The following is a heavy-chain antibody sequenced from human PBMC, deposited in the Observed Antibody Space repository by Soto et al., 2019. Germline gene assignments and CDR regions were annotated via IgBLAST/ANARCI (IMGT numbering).Heavy chain of an antibody. CDR1: GGSISSYY. CDR3: ARDRAAAIYYYYGMDA. Sequence: KPSETLSLTCTVSGGSISSYYWSWIRQPPGKGLEWIGYIYYSGSTNYNPSLKSRVTISVDTSKNQFSLKLSSVTAADTAVYYCARDRAAAIYYYYGMDAWGQGTTVTVSS. J-gene: IGHJ6*02. V-gene: IGHV4-59*01. CDR2: IYYSGST. D-gene: IGHD2-2*01.